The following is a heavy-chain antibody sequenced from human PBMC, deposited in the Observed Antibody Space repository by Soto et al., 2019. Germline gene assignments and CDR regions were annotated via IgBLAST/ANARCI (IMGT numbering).Heavy chain of an antibody. D-gene: IGHD2-2*01. CDR1: GFTFSSYG. CDR2: IWYDGSNK. V-gene: IGHV3-33*01. Sequence: QVQLVESGGGVVQPGRSLRLSCAASGFTFSSYGMHWVRQAPGKGLEWVAVIWYDGSNKYYADSVKGRFTISRDNSKNTLYLQMNSLRAEDTAVYYCARDPSRAYYYYGMDVWGPGTTVTVSS. J-gene: IGHJ6*02. CDR3: ARDPSRAYYYYGMDV.